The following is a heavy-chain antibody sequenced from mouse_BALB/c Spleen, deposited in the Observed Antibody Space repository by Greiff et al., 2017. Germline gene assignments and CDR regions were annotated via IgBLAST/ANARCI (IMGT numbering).Heavy chain of an antibody. Sequence: QVQLKESGPGLVQPSQSLSITCTVSGFSLTSYGVHWVRQSPGKGLEWLGVIWSGGSTDYNAAFISRLSISKDNSKSQVFFKMSSLQANDTAIYYCARTRYGNYGFDYWGQGTTLTVSS. CDR1: GFSLTSYG. V-gene: IGHV2-2*02. D-gene: IGHD2-1*01. J-gene: IGHJ2*01. CDR2: IWSGGST. CDR3: ARTRYGNYGFDY.